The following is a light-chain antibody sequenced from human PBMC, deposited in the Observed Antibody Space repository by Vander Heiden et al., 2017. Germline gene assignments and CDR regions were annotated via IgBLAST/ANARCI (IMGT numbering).Light chain of an antibody. CDR3: QQYHDLPYT. J-gene: IGKJ2*01. V-gene: IGKV1-33*01. CDR1: HDISNY. Sequence: DITMTQSPSSLSASVGDRVTITCQASHDISNYLNWYQQKPGKAPELLIYDASDLKTGVPSRFSASGSGTDFTFVISGLQPEDAATYFCQQYHDLPYTFGKGTKLEIK. CDR2: DAS.